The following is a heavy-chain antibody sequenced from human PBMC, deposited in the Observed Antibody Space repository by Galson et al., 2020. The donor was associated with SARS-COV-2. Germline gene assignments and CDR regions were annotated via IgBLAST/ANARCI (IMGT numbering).Heavy chain of an antibody. CDR3: AKSLRITMGTDAFDI. CDR2: ISSSSSYI. Sequence: KIGESLKISCAASGFTFSSYSMNWVRQAPGKGLEWVSSISSSSSYIYYADSVKGRFTISRDNAKNSLYLQMNSLRAEDTAVYYCAKSLRITMGTDAFDIWGQGTMVTVSS. CDR1: GFTFSSYS. V-gene: IGHV3-21*01. D-gene: IGHD3-10*01. J-gene: IGHJ3*02.